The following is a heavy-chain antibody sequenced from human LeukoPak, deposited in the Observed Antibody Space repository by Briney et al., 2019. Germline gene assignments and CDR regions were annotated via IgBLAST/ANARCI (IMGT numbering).Heavy chain of an antibody. CDR3: ARGVLRFLGADYTRYYYMDV. D-gene: IGHD3-3*01. Sequence: SETLSLTCTVSGGSISSYYWSWIRQPPGKGLEWIGYIYYSGSTNYNPSLKSRVTISVDTSENQFSLKLSPATAADTAVYYCARGVLRFLGADYTRYYYMDVWGKGTTVTVSS. V-gene: IGHV4-59*01. CDR1: GGSISSYY. J-gene: IGHJ6*03. CDR2: IYYSGST.